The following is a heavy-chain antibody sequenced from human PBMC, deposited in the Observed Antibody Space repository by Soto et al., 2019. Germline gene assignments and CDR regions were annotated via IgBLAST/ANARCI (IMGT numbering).Heavy chain of an antibody. CDR2: MNPNSGNT. CDR3: ARVSALDIVLMVYAIGTHHDSFDP. D-gene: IGHD2-8*01. V-gene: IGHV1-8*01. CDR1: GYTFTSYD. J-gene: IGHJ5*02. Sequence: QVQLVQSGAEVKKPGASVKVSCKASGYTFTSYDINWVRQATGQGLEWRGWMNPNSGNTGYAQEFQGRVTMTRNTSIRPAYMELSSLRSQDTAVYYCARVSALDIVLMVYAIGTHHDSFDPWGQGTLVTVSS.